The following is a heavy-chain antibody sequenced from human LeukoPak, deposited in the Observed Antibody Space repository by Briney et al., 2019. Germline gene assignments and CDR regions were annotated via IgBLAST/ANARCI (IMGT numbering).Heavy chain of an antibody. V-gene: IGHV4-34*01. J-gene: IGHJ4*02. Sequence: SETLSLTCAVYGGSFSGYYWSWIRQPPGKGLEWIGEINHSGSTNYNPSLKSRVTISVDTSKNQFPLKLSSVTAADTAVYYCASLTAAGTPDYWGQGTLVTVSS. CDR3: ASLTAAGTPDY. D-gene: IGHD6-13*01. CDR2: INHSGST. CDR1: GGSFSGYY.